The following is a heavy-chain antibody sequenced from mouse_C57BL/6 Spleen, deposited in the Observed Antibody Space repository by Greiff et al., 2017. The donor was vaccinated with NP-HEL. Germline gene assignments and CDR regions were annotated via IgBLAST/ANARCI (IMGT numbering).Heavy chain of an antibody. J-gene: IGHJ3*01. V-gene: IGHV1-4*01. CDR1: GYTFTSYT. CDR2: INPSSGYT. D-gene: IGHD2-4*01. Sequence: VKLMESGAELARPGASVKMSCKASGYTFTSYTMHWVKQRPGQGLEWIGYINPSSGYTKYNQKFKDKATLTADKSSSTAYMQLSSLTSEDSAVYYCARGGDYDGAWFAYWGQGTLVTVSA. CDR3: ARGGDYDGAWFAY.